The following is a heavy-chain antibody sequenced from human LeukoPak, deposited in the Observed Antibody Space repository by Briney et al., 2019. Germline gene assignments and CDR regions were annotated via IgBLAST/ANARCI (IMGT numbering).Heavy chain of an antibody. J-gene: IGHJ4*02. Sequence: GRSLRLSCAASGFIFSNYAMHWVRQAPGKGLEWVALISSDGSKRYYADSVKGRFTISRDNSKNTLYLQMNSLRAEDTAVYYCAKDHLRSGYYHEEDYWGQGTLVTVSS. CDR1: GFIFSNYA. CDR3: AKDHLRSGYYHEEDY. D-gene: IGHD3-22*01. CDR2: ISSDGSKR. V-gene: IGHV3-30*04.